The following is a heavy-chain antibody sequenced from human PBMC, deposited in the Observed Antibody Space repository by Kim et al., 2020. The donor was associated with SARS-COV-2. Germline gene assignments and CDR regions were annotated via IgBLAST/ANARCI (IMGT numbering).Heavy chain of an antibody. V-gene: IGHV4-34*01. J-gene: IGHJ5*02. D-gene: IGHD2-2*01. Sequence: SETLSLTCAVYGGSFSGYYWSWIRQPPGKGLEWIGEINHSGSTNYNPSLKSRVTISVDTSKNQFSLKLSSVTAADTAVYYCARKGLIVVVPAAPTSWFDPGGQGTLVTVSS. CDR1: GGSFSGYY. CDR3: ARKGLIVVVPAAPTSWFDP. CDR2: INHSGST.